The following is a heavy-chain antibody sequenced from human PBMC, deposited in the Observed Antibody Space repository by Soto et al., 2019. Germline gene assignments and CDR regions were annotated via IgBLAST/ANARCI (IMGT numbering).Heavy chain of an antibody. V-gene: IGHV3-53*01. CDR1: GFTVSNNY. CDR2: IYSGGNT. J-gene: IGHJ4*02. D-gene: IGHD6-13*01. Sequence: EVQLVESGGGLIQPGGSLRLSCAASGFTVSNNYMRWVRQAPGKGLEWVSLIYSGGNTHYADSVKGRFTISRDNSKNTLFLQMNSLRVEDTAAYYCARDPPGIAASGAGGWGQGTLVTVSS. CDR3: ARDPPGIAASGAGG.